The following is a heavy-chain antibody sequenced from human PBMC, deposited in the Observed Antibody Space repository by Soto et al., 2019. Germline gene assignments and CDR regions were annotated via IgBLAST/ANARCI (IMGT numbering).Heavy chain of an antibody. V-gene: IGHV3-23*01. D-gene: IGHD6-19*01. J-gene: IGHJ6*02. CDR1: GFTFSNYA. CDR2: ISGSGGST. CDR3: AKETYSSGWYYYYYGMDV. Sequence: EVQLLESGGGLVQPGGSLRLSCAASGFTFSNYAMSWVRQAPGKGLEWVSAISGSGGSTYYADSVKGRFTISRDNSKNPLYLQMNSLRAEDTAVYYCAKETYSSGWYYYYYGMDVWGQGTTVTVSS.